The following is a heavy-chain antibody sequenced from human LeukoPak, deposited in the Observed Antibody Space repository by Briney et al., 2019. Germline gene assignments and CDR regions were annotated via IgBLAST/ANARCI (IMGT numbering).Heavy chain of an antibody. CDR2: IYYSGST. CDR1: GGSISSSSYY. J-gene: IGHJ6*04. V-gene: IGHV4-39*07. CDR3: ARAYCGGDCYSDV. D-gene: IGHD2-21*02. Sequence: ASETLSLTCTVSGGSISSSSYYWGRIRPPPGQGLEWIGSIYYSGSTYYNPSLKSRVTISVDTSKNQFSLKLSSVTAADTAVYYCARAYCGGDCYSDVWGKGTTVTVSS.